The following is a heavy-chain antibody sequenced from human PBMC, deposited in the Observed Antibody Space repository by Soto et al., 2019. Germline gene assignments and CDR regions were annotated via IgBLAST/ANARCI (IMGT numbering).Heavy chain of an antibody. CDR1: GYTFTSYA. Sequence: ASVKVSCKASGYTFTSYAMHWVRQAPGQRLEWMGWINAGNGNTKYSQKSQGRVTITRDTSASTAYMELSSLRSEDTAVYYCARPHFSSSYYFDNWGQETLVTVSS. V-gene: IGHV1-3*01. D-gene: IGHD6-13*01. CDR3: ARPHFSSSYYFDN. CDR2: INAGNGNT. J-gene: IGHJ4*02.